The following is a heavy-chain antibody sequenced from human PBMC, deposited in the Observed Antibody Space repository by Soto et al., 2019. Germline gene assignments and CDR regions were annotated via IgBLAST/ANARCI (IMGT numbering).Heavy chain of an antibody. Sequence: ASVKVSCKASGGTFSSYAISWVRQAPGQGPEWMGGIIPIFGTANYAQKFQGRVTITADESTSTAYMKLSSLRSEDTAVYYCARVERWEHYGMDVWGQGTTVTVSS. CDR2: IIPIFGTA. D-gene: IGHD1-26*01. CDR3: ARVERWEHYGMDV. J-gene: IGHJ6*02. V-gene: IGHV1-69*13. CDR1: GGTFSSYA.